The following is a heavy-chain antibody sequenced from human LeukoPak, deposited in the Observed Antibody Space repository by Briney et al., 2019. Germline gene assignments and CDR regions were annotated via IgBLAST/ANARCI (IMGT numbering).Heavy chain of an antibody. Sequence: GGSLRLSCAASGFTFSSYAMSWVRQAPGKGLEWVSAISGSGGSTYYADSVKGRFTISRDNSKNTLYLQMNSLRAEDTTLYYCAKGAYYYDSSGYPSWGRGTLVTVSS. J-gene: IGHJ2*01. V-gene: IGHV3-23*01. CDR2: ISGSGGST. CDR1: GFTFSSYA. CDR3: AKGAYYYDSSGYPS. D-gene: IGHD3-22*01.